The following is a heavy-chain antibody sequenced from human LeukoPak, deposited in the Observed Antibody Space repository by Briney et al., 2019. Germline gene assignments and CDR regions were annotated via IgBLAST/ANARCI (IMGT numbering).Heavy chain of an antibody. CDR2: LRYDGSIY. V-gene: IGHV3-30*02. CDR1: GFTFNSFG. Sequence: GGSLRLFCAASGFTFNSFGMHWVPQAPGKGLEGVAFLRYDGSIYYYADSLKGRFTISRHTSKPTLYLQMNSMRAEDTAVYYCATEGSGWFFTFDYWGQGTLVTASS. D-gene: IGHD6-19*01. CDR3: ATEGSGWFFTFDY. J-gene: IGHJ4*02.